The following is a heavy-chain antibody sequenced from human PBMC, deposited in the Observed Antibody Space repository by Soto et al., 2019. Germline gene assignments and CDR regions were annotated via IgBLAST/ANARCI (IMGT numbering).Heavy chain of an antibody. CDR2: ISSNSAYI. Sequence: GGSLRLSCAASGFTFRSFTMNWVRQAPGKGLEWVSTISSNSAYIYYTDALRGRFTISRDNAKNSLHLQMNSLRAEDTAVYYCTRDASRDSSARGWFDPWGPGTLVT. CDR1: GFTFRSFT. J-gene: IGHJ5*02. V-gene: IGHV3-21*01. D-gene: IGHD6-13*01. CDR3: TRDASRDSSARGWFDP.